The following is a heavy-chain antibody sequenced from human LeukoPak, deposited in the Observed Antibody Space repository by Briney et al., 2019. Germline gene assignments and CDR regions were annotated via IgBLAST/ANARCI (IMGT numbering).Heavy chain of an antibody. CDR2: ISSSSSYI. D-gene: IGHD2-2*02. J-gene: IGHJ6*03. V-gene: IGHV3-21*01. CDR3: ARVPAAIRYYYYYYMDV. Sequence: GGPLRLSRAASGFTFSSYSMNWVRQAPGKGLEWVSSISSSSSYIYYADSVKGRFTISRDNAKNSLYLQMNSLRAEDTAVYYCARVPAAIRYYYYYYMDVWGTGTTVTVSS. CDR1: GFTFSSYS.